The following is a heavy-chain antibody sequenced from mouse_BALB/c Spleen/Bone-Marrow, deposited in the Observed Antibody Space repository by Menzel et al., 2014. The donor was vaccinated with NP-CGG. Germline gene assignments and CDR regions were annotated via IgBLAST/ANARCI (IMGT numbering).Heavy chain of an antibody. CDR2: IDPANGNT. Sequence: VHVKQSGAELVKPGASVKLSCTASGFNIKDTYMHWVKQRPEQGPEWIGRIDPANGNTKYDPKFQGKATITADTSSNTAYLQLSSLTSEDTAVYYCARRGDGYYAWFAYWGQGTLVTVSA. V-gene: IGHV14-3*02. CDR3: ARRGDGYYAWFAY. CDR1: GFNIKDTY. J-gene: IGHJ3*01. D-gene: IGHD2-3*01.